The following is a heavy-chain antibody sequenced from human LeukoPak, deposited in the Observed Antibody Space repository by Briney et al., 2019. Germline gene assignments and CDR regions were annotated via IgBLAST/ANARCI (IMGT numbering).Heavy chain of an antibody. V-gene: IGHV4-59*01. CDR3: ARGLRFFTNWFDP. CDR1: GGSISSYF. D-gene: IGHD3-3*01. Sequence: SETLSLTCTVSGGSISSYFWYWIRQPPGEGKEWIGSIYYTGSTNCNPSLKSGVTISVDMSKNQFFLKLNSVTAADTAVYYCARGLRFFTNWFDPWGQGTLVTVSS. CDR2: IYYTGST. J-gene: IGHJ5*02.